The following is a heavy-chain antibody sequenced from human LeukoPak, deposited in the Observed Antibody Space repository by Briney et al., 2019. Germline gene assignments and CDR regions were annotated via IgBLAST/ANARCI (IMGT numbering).Heavy chain of an antibody. CDR3: TTDQIVVVPAANDAFDI. CDR2: IKQDGSEK. D-gene: IGHD2-2*01. CDR1: GFTFSSYW. V-gene: IGHV3-7*03. Sequence: GGSLRLSCAASGFTFSSYWMNWVRQAPGKGLEWVANIKQDGSEKYYVDSVKGRFTISRDNAKNSLYLQMNSLRAEDTAVYYCTTDQIVVVPAANDAFDIWGQGTMVTVSS. J-gene: IGHJ3*02.